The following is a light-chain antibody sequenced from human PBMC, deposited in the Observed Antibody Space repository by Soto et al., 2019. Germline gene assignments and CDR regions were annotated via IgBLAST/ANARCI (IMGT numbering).Light chain of an antibody. CDR3: QQYESTTPT. CDR1: QSVLYSSNNKNY. J-gene: IGKJ2*01. Sequence: DIVMTQSPDSLAVSLGERATINCKSSQSVLYSSNNKNYLAWYQQRPGQPPKLLIYWASTRESGVPDRFSGSGSGTAFTLTITSLQAEDVAVYYCQQYESTTPTFGQGTKLEIK. V-gene: IGKV4-1*01. CDR2: WAS.